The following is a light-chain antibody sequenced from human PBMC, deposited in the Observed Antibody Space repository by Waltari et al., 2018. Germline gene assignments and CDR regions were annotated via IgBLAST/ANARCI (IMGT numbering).Light chain of an antibody. CDR3: SSYAGSNTVV. J-gene: IGLJ2*01. V-gene: IGLV2-8*01. Sequence: LTQPPSASGSPGQSVTISCTGTISDVGGYDYVSWYQQHPGKAPKVMIYEVNKRPSGVPDRFSGSKSGSTASLTVSGLQADDEAAYYCSSYAGSNTVVFGGGTKLTVL. CDR2: EVN. CDR1: ISDVGGYDY.